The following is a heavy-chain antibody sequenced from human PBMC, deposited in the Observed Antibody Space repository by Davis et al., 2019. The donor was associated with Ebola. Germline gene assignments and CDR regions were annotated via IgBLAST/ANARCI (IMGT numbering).Heavy chain of an antibody. J-gene: IGHJ6*02. CDR3: ARYFRFGSGYYGMDV. Sequence: GESLKISCAASGFTFSSYSMNWVRQAPGKGLEWVSSISSSSSYIYYADSVKGRFTISRDNAKKSLYLQMHSLSAEDTAVYYCARYFRFGSGYYGMDVWGQGTTVTVSS. D-gene: IGHD3-3*01. CDR1: GFTFSSYS. V-gene: IGHV3-21*04. CDR2: ISSSSSYI.